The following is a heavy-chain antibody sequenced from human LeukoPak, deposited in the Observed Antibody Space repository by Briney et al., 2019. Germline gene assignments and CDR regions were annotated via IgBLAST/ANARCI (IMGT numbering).Heavy chain of an antibody. V-gene: IGHV3-23*01. CDR2: ISGSGGST. J-gene: IGHJ4*02. CDR1: GFTFSSYA. Sequence: QPGGSLRLSCAASGFTFSSYAMSWVRQAPGKGLEWVSAISGSGGSTYYADSVKGRFTISRDNSKNTLYLQMNSLRAEDTAVHYCAKPRDSSGYYYVPFDYWGQGTLVTVSS. CDR3: AKPRDSSGYYYVPFDY. D-gene: IGHD3-22*01.